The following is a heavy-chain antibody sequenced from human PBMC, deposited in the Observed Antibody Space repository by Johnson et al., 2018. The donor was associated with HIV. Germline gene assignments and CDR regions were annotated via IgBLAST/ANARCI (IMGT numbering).Heavy chain of an antibody. CDR2: IRQDGIEK. J-gene: IGHJ3*02. CDR1: GFTFSSYW. D-gene: IGHD5-18*01. V-gene: IGHV3-7*01. Sequence: VQLVESGGGLVQSGGSLRLSCAAAGFTFSSYWMKWVRQGPGKGLEWVASIRQDGIEKYYVDSVKGRFTISRDNAKNSLFLQMKSLRAEDTAVYYCARDRLYSYGQGAAFDIWGQGTMVIVSS. CDR3: ARDRLYSYGQGAAFDI.